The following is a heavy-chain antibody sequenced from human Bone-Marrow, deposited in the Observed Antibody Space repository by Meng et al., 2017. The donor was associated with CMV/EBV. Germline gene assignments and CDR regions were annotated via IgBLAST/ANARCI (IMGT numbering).Heavy chain of an antibody. J-gene: IGHJ6*02. CDR3: ARIVVITDYYYYYGMDV. V-gene: IGHV3-30-3*01. D-gene: IGHD3-22*01. CDR2: ISYDGSNK. Sequence: GGSLRLSCAASGFTFSSYAMHWVRQAPGKGLEWVAVISYDGSNKYYGDSVKGRFTISRDNAKNSLYLQMNSLRAEDTAVYYCARIVVITDYYYYYGMDVWGQGTTVTVYS. CDR1: GFTFSSYA.